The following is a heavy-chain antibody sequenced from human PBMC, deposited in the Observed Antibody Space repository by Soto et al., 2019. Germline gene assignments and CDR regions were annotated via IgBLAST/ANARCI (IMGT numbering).Heavy chain of an antibody. J-gene: IGHJ4*02. Sequence: PSETLSLTCTVSGGSVSSGSYYWSWIRQPPGKGLEWIGYIYYSGSTNYNPSLKSRVTISVDTSKNQFSLKMSSVTAADTAVYYCARAPQRGSQWYTYWGQGTLGTVS. CDR2: IYYSGST. D-gene: IGHD2-8*01. V-gene: IGHV4-61*01. CDR3: ARAPQRGSQWYTY. CDR1: GGSVSSGSYY.